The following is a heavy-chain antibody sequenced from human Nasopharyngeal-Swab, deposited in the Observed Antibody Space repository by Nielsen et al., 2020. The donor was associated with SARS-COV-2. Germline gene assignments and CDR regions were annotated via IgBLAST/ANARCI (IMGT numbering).Heavy chain of an antibody. D-gene: IGHD3-3*01. CDR1: GYTLINNG. CDR3: ASGTYYTGMDV. V-gene: IGHV1-8*01. J-gene: IGHJ6*02. CDR2: MNPNSETT. Sequence: ASVKVSCKTSGYTLINNGIHWVRQATGQGLEWMGWMNPNSETTGSAQKFQGRVTMTWDTSIRTVYMELSSLRSEDTAVYYCASGTYYTGMDVWGQGTTVTVSS.